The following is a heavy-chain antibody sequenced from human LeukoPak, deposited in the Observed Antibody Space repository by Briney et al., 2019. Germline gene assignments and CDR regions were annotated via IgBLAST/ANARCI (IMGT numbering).Heavy chain of an antibody. D-gene: IGHD6-13*01. V-gene: IGHV3-21*01. Sequence: GGSLRLSCAASGFTFSSYSMNWVRQAPGKGLEWVSSISNSSSYIYYADSVKGRFTISRDNAKNSLYLQMNSLRAEDTAVYYCARDDSSSWPFDYWGQGTLVTVSS. CDR1: GFTFSSYS. J-gene: IGHJ4*02. CDR3: ARDDSSSWPFDY. CDR2: ISNSSSYI.